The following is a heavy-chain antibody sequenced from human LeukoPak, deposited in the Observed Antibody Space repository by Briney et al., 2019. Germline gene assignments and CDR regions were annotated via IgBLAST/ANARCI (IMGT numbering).Heavy chain of an antibody. CDR3: AKEIQQLAFDY. Sequence: PGGSLRLSCAASESTFSTYWMNWVRQAPGKGLEWVAIIKQDGSEKYYVDSVKGRFTISRDNSKNTLYLQMNSLRTEDTAVYYCAKEIQQLAFDYWGQGTLVTVSS. CDR2: IKQDGSEK. J-gene: IGHJ4*02. CDR1: ESTFSTYW. V-gene: IGHV3-7*01. D-gene: IGHD6-13*01.